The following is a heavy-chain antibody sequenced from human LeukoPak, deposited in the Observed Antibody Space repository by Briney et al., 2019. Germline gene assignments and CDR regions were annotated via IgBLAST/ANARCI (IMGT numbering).Heavy chain of an antibody. J-gene: IGHJ4*02. Sequence: SETLSLTCTVSGDSISSTYYYWGWIRQPPGKGLEWIGTINYSGSTYYNPSLKSRVTISVDTSKNQFSLKLSSVTAADTAVYYCARRRFLRGPDVVNPFDYWGQGTLVTVSS. CDR1: GDSISSTYYY. CDR2: INYSGST. V-gene: IGHV4-39*01. D-gene: IGHD5/OR15-5a*01. CDR3: ARRRFLRGPDVVNPFDY.